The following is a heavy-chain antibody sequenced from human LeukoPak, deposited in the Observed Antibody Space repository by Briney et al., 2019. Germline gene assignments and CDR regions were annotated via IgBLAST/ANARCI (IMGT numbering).Heavy chain of an antibody. V-gene: IGHV1-18*01. Sequence: AASVKVSCKASGYTFNHYGFSWVRQAPGQGLEWMGWISAYNGNTHSAQKFQGRVTMTTDTSTTTAYMELGGLRSDDTAVYYCARSNWGWYYFDYWGQGTLVTVSS. D-gene: IGHD7-27*01. J-gene: IGHJ4*02. CDR3: ARSNWGWYYFDY. CDR2: ISAYNGNT. CDR1: GYTFNHYG.